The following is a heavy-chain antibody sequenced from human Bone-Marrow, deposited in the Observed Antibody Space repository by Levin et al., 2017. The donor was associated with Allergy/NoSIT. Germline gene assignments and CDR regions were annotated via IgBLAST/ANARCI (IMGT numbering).Heavy chain of an antibody. CDR1: AFTLSSHP. V-gene: IGHV3-30*04. D-gene: IGHD4-23*01. J-gene: IGHJ4*02. Sequence: GGSLRLSCAASAFTLSSHPVHWVRQAPGKGLEWLAVISYDGRNAYYADSMKGRFILSRDTSNNTVFLLMHSLTSEDTALYFCARGGDYGGMHYFDSWGQGTLVIVSS. CDR2: ISYDGRNA. CDR3: ARGGDYGGMHYFDS.